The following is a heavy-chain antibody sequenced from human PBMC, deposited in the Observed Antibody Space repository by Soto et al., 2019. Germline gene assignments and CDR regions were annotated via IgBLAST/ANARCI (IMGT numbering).Heavy chain of an antibody. V-gene: IGHV4-39*01. CDR2: IYYSGST. CDR1: GGSISSSSYY. J-gene: IGHJ5*02. Sequence: SETLSLTCTVSGGSISSSSYYWGWIRQPPGKGLEWIGSIYYSGSTYYNPSLKSRVTISVDTSKNQFSLKLSPVTAADTAVYYCARPSGSHDFFGWFDPWGQGSLVTVSS. D-gene: IGHD3-10*01. CDR3: ARPSGSHDFFGWFDP.